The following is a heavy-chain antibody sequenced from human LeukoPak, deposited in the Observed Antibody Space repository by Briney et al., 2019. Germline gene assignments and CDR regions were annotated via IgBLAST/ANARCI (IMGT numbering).Heavy chain of an antibody. CDR1: GFTFSNAW. J-gene: IGHJ4*02. CDR3: AKDYTILDY. D-gene: IGHD3-3*01. Sequence: GGSLRLSCAASGFTFSNAWMSWVRQAPGKGLEWVGRIKSKTDGGTTDYAAPVKGRFTISRDDSKNTLYLQMNSLRAEDTAVYYCAKDYTILDYWGQGTLVTVSS. V-gene: IGHV3-15*01. CDR2: IKSKTDGGTT.